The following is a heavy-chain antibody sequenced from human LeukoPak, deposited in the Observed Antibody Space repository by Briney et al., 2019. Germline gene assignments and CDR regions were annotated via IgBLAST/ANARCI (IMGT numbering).Heavy chain of an antibody. CDR2: IKQDGSEK. CDR1: GFTFSSNW. D-gene: IGHD4-17*01. V-gene: IGHV3-7*01. CDR3: VKDNYGVSERVDWYFDF. Sequence: HTGGSLRLSCATSGFTFSSNWMSWVRQAPGKGLEWVANIKQDGSEKYYVDSVKGRFTISRDNSKKTIFLHMGSLNAEDTAMYYCVKDNYGVSERVDWYFDFWGRGTLVTVSS. J-gene: IGHJ2*01.